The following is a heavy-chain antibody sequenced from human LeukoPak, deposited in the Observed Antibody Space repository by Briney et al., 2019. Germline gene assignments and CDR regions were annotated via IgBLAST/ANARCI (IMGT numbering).Heavy chain of an antibody. CDR3: ARLDCISDTCYNY. J-gene: IGHJ4*02. CDR2: INYSGNS. V-gene: IGHV4-59*08. CDR1: GDSISTDH. Sequence: SETLSLTCIVSGDSISTDHWSWIRQSPGKGLEWIGYINYSGNSEYNPSLKSRVTISIDRSKNQVSLKMRSVTAADTAVYYCARLDCISDTCYNYWALGALVTVSS. D-gene: IGHD2-21*01.